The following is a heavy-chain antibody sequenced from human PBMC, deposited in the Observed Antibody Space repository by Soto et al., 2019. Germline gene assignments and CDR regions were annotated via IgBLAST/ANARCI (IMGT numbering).Heavy chain of an antibody. J-gene: IGHJ3*02. CDR2: IDPSDSYT. CDR3: ARPKDIVVVVAATADAFDI. Sequence: GESLKISCKGSGYSFTSYWISWVRQMPGKGLEWMGRIDPSDSYTNYSPSFQGHVTISADKSISTAYLQWSSLKASDTAMYYCARPKDIVVVVAATADAFDIWGQGTMVTVSS. V-gene: IGHV5-10-1*01. D-gene: IGHD2-15*01. CDR1: GYSFTSYW.